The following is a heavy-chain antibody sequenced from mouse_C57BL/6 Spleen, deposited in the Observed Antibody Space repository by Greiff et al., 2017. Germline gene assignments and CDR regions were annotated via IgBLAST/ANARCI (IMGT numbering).Heavy chain of an antibody. Sequence: DVKLVESGGGLVKPGGSLKLSCAASGFTFSSYTMSWVRQTPEKRLEWVATISGGGGNTYYPDSVKGRFTISRDNAKNTLYLQMSSLRSEDTALYYCARLSPLNPFDYWGQGTTLTVSS. CDR1: GFTFSSYT. CDR2: ISGGGGNT. D-gene: IGHD6-1*01. J-gene: IGHJ2*01. V-gene: IGHV5-9*01. CDR3: ARLSPLNPFDY.